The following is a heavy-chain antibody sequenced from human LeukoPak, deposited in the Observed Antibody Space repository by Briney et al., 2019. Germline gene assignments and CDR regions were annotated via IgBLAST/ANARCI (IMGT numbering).Heavy chain of an antibody. V-gene: IGHV1-2*02. J-gene: IGHJ4*02. D-gene: IGHD4-17*01. CDR1: GYTFTGYY. Sequence: ASVKVSCKTSGYTFTGYYMHWVRQAPGQGLEWMGWINPNSGGTNYAQKFQGRVTMTRDTSISTAYMELSRLRSDDTAVYYCARVETYGDPTGSFDYWGQGTLVTVSS. CDR2: INPNSGGT. CDR3: ARVETYGDPTGSFDY.